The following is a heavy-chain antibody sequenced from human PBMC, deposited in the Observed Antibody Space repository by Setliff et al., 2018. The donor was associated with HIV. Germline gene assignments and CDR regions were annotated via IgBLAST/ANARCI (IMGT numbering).Heavy chain of an antibody. CDR1: GASLIYYY. D-gene: IGHD1-1*01. V-gene: IGHV4-59*01. Sequence: SETLSLTCSVSGASLIYYYWSWIRQPPGKGLEWIGFVDYSGDSNYNPSLQSRVTISRDPSKNQVSLTLTSATAADTALYYCARDPGGTVPKPLEAFDVWGQGALVTVSS. CDR3: ARDPGGTVPKPLEAFDV. J-gene: IGHJ3*01. CDR2: VDYSGDS.